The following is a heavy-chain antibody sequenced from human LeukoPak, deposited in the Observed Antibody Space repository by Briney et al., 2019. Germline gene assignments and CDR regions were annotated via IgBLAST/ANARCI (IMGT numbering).Heavy chain of an antibody. J-gene: IGHJ4*02. CDR3: ARGDIYSSSWTGDY. CDR1: GYTFTSYG. Sequence: ASVKVSCKASGYTFTSYGISWVRQAPGQGLEWMGWISAYNGNTNYAQKLQGRVTMTTDTSTSTAYMELRSLGSDGTAVYYCARGDIYSSSWTGDYWGQGTLVTVSS. D-gene: IGHD6-13*01. V-gene: IGHV1-18*01. CDR2: ISAYNGNT.